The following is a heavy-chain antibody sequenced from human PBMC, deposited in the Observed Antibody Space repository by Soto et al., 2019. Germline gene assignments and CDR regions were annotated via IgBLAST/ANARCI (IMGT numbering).Heavy chain of an antibody. V-gene: IGHV3-11*06. CDR2: ISSSSSYT. Sequence: KPGGSLRLSCAASGFTFSDYYMSWIRQAPGKGLEWVSYISSSSSYTNYADSVKGRFTISRGNAKNSLYLQMNSLRAEDTAVYYCASLNIVVVPAAQSWFDPWGQGTLVTV. D-gene: IGHD2-2*01. J-gene: IGHJ5*02. CDR3: ASLNIVVVPAAQSWFDP. CDR1: GFTFSDYY.